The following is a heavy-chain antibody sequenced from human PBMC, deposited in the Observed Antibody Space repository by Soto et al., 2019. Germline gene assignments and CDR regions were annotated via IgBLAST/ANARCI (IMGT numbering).Heavy chain of an antibody. CDR2: ISGSGGST. CDR1: GFTFSSYA. V-gene: IGHV3-23*01. Sequence: GGSLRLSCAASGFTFSSYAMSWVRQAPGKGLEWVSAISGSGGSTYYADSVKGRFPISRDNSKNTLYLQMNSLRAEDTAVYYCAKPNRPPGELLSNYYYYMDVWGKGTTVTVSS. D-gene: IGHD3-10*01. J-gene: IGHJ6*03. CDR3: AKPNRPPGELLSNYYYYMDV.